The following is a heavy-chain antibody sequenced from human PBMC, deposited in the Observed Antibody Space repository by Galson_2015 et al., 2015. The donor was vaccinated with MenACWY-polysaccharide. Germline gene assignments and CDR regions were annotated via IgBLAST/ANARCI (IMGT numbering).Heavy chain of an antibody. CDR3: ARKAQFRYYDFWSGYFYYFDY. Sequence: SETLSLTCTVSGGSISSSYWSWIRQPPGKGLEWIGEINHSGSTNYNPSLKSRVTISVDTSKNQFSLKLSSVTAADTAVYYCARKAQFRYYDFWSGYFYYFDYWGQGTLVTVSS. CDR2: INHSGST. CDR1: GGSISSSY. V-gene: IGHV4-34*01. D-gene: IGHD3-3*01. J-gene: IGHJ4*02.